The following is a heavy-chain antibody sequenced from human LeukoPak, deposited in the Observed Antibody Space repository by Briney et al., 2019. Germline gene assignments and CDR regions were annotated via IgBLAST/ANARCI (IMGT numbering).Heavy chain of an antibody. CDR1: GGSISSGSYY. J-gene: IGHJ4*02. V-gene: IGHV4-61*02. CDR3: ARQTSTTSVDY. D-gene: IGHD2-2*01. CDR2: IYTSGST. Sequence: SETLSLTCTVSGGSISSGSYYWSWIRQPAGKGLEWIGRIYTSGSTNYNPSLKSRVTVSVDTSKNQFSLNLSSVTAADTAVYYCARQTSTTSVDYWGQGTLVTVSS.